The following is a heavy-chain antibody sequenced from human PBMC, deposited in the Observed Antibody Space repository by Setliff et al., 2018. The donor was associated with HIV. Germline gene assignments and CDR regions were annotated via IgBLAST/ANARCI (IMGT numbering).Heavy chain of an antibody. V-gene: IGHV1-46*01. CDR1: GYTFTSYY. J-gene: IGHJ6*03. CDR2: INPSGGST. CDR3: ARDRGLGSSSPGRYYYVDV. Sequence: ASVKVSCKASGYTFTSYYMHWVRQAPGQGLEWMGIINPSGGSTSYAQKFQGRFTISRDNSKSTMYLQVDSLTAEDTAVYYCARDRGLGSSSPGRYYYVDVWGKGTTVTVSS. D-gene: IGHD6-13*01.